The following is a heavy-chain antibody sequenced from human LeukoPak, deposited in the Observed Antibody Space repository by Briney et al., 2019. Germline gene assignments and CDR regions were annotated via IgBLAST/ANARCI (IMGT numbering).Heavy chain of an antibody. CDR2: ISSSSSTI. Sequence: GGSLRLSCAASGFTFSSYSMNWLRQAPGKGLEGVAYISSSSSTIYYADSVKGRFTISRDNAKDSLYLQMNSLRAEDTGVYSCASLSVVVKPLDYWGQGAL. CDR1: GFTFSSYS. CDR3: ASLSVVVKPLDY. D-gene: IGHD2-15*01. J-gene: IGHJ4*02. V-gene: IGHV3-48*04.